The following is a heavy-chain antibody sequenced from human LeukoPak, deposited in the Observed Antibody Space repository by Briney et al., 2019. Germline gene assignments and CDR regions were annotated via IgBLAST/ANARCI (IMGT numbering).Heavy chain of an antibody. CDR1: GYTFTSYD. CDR2: MNPNSGNT. V-gene: IGHV1-8*03. J-gene: IGHJ6*03. CDR3: ARGESLDDYDFWSGPYYYMDV. Sequence: ASVKVSCKASGYTFTSYDINWVRQATGQGLEWMGWMNPNSGNTGYAQKFQGRVTITRNTSISTAYMELSSLRSEDTAVYYCARGESLDDYDFWSGPYYYMDVWGKGTTVAVSS. D-gene: IGHD3-3*01.